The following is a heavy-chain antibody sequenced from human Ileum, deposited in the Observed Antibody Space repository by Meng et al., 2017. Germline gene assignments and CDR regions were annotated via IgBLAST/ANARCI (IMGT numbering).Heavy chain of an antibody. J-gene: IGHJ4*02. CDR1: GGSITSRSYY. CDR2: IYYGGST. CDR3: AREPPAAAGTGADY. Sequence: QLQLQESVPGLVKPSETLSLTCTVSGGSITSRSYYWGWIRQPPGQGLEWIGTIYYGGSTYYSPSLKSRVTISVDTSKNQFSLKLSSVTAADTAVYYCAREPPAAAGTGADYWGQGTLVTVSS. D-gene: IGHD6-13*01. V-gene: IGHV4-39*07.